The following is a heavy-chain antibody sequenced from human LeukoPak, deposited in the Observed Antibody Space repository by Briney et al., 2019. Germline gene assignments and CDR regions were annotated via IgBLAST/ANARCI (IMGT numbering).Heavy chain of an antibody. J-gene: IGHJ4*02. CDR1: GYSFTSDY. D-gene: IGHD4/OR15-4a*01. V-gene: IGHV1-46*01. CDR2: INHSGGST. Sequence: ASVKVSCKTSGYSFTSDYMHWVRQAPGQGLEWMGVINHSGGSTNYAQKFQGRVTMTRDTFTSTLYMELSSLTSEDTAVYYCARGRVQTMEDWGQGTLVSVS. CDR3: ARGRVQTMED.